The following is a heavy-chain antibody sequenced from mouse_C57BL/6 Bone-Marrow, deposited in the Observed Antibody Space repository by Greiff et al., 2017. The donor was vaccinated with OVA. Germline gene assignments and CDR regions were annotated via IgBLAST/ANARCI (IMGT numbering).Heavy chain of an antibody. V-gene: IGHV1-20*01. CDR1: GYSFTGYF. CDR2: INPYNGDT. Sequence: EVQGVESGPELVKPGDSVKISCKASGYSFTGYFMNWVMQSHGKSLEWIGRINPYNGDTFYNQKFKGKATLTVDKSSSTAHMELRSLTSEDSAVYYCARRYDGYFYFDYWGQGTTLTVSS. CDR3: ARRYDGYFYFDY. J-gene: IGHJ2*01. D-gene: IGHD2-3*01.